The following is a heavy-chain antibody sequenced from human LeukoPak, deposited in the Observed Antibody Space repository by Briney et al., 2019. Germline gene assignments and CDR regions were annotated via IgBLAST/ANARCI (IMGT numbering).Heavy chain of an antibody. V-gene: IGHV3-23*01. Sequence: GGSLRLSCAASGFTFSSHAMSWVRQAPGKGLEWVSAISASGGSTYYADSVKGRFTISRDNAKNSLYLQMSNLRAEDTAVYFCARGGGLDVWGQGATVTVSS. CDR2: ISASGGST. D-gene: IGHD3-16*01. CDR1: GFTFSSHA. J-gene: IGHJ6*02. CDR3: ARGGGLDV.